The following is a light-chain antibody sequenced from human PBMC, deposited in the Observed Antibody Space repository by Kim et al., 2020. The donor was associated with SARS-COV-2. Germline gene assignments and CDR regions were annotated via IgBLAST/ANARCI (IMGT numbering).Light chain of an antibody. V-gene: IGKV1-33*01. J-gene: IGKJ4*01. CDR3: QQYDNRPT. Sequence: SASVGDRVTITCQASQDISNYLNWYQQKPGKAPKLLIYDASNLETGVPSRFSGSGSGTDFTVTISSLQPEDIATYYCQQYDNRPTFGGGTKLDIK. CDR1: QDISNY. CDR2: DAS.